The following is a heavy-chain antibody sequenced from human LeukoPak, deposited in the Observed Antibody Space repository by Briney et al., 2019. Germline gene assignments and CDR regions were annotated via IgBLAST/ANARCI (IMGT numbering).Heavy chain of an antibody. J-gene: IGHJ4*02. Sequence: GGSLRLSCAASGFTVSSNYMSWVRQAPGKGLEWVSVIYSGGSTYYADSVKGRFTISRDNSKNTLYLQMNSLRAEDTAVYYCAILGTRVWFGELYWGQGTLVTVSS. CDR3: AILGTRVWFGELY. D-gene: IGHD3-10*01. CDR2: IYSGGST. V-gene: IGHV3-53*01. CDR1: GFTVSSNY.